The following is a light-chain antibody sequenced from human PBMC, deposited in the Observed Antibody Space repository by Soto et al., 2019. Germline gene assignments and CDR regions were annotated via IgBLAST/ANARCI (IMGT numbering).Light chain of an antibody. J-gene: IGLJ2*01. Sequence: QLVLTQSPSASASLGASVKLTCTLSSGHSSYAIAWHQQQPEKGPRYLMKLNSDGSHSKGDGIPDRFSGSSSGAERYLTISSLQSEDEAYCYCQTWGTDIVVFGGGTKLTVL. V-gene: IGLV4-69*01. CDR3: QTWGTDIVV. CDR2: LNSDGSH. CDR1: SGHSSYA.